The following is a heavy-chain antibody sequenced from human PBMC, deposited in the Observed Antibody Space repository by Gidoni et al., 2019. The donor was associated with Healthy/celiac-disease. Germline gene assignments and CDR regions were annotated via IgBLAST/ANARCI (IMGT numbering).Heavy chain of an antibody. J-gene: IGHJ6*02. CDR1: GFTVRSNY. V-gene: IGHV3-66*02. CDR3: ARVRPELYYGMDV. CDR2: IYSGGST. Sequence: EVQLVESGGGLVQPGGSLRLSCAASGFTVRSNYMSWVRQAPGKGLEWVSVIYSGGSTYYADSVKGRFTISRDNSKNTLYLQMNSLRAEDTAVYYCARVRPELYYGMDVWGQGTTVTVSS. D-gene: IGHD1-1*01.